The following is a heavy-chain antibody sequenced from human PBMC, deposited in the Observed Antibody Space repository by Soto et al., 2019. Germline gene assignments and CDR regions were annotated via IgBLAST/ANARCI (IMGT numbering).Heavy chain of an antibody. CDR1: DDSINSDKYY. CDR2: IYYRGNA. Sequence: QLQLQESGPGLVKPSETLSLSCSVSDDSINSDKYYWGWIRQPPGKGLEWIGSIYYRGNASYNPSLQTRVTISPDKSKSQFSLKLNSVTSADSAVYFCARLEGLATISYYFDFWGPGALVTVSS. D-gene: IGHD3-9*01. CDR3: ARLEGLATISYYFDF. V-gene: IGHV4-39*01. J-gene: IGHJ4*02.